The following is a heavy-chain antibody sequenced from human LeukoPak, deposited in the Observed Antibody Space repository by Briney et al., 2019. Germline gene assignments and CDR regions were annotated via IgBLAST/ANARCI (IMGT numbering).Heavy chain of an antibody. CDR3: ARALGYCTNGVCPFDY. D-gene: IGHD2-8*01. V-gene: IGHV4-59*01. CDR2: IYYSGST. J-gene: IGHJ4*02. Sequence: PSETLSLTCTVSGGSISSYYWSWIRQPPGKGLEWIGYIYYSGSTNYNPSLKSRVTISVDTSKNQFSLKLSSVTAADTAVYYCARALGYCTNGVCPFDYWGQGTLVTVSS. CDR1: GGSISSYY.